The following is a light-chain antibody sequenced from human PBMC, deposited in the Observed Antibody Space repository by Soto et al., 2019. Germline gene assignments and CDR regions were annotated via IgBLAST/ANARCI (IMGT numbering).Light chain of an antibody. CDR1: QSVSSN. CDR3: QQYNNWPRT. CDR2: GAS. V-gene: IGKV3-15*01. Sequence: EIVMTQSPATLSVSPVERATLSCRASQSVSSNLAWYQQKPGQAPRLLMNGASTRATGIPARFSGSGSGTEFTLTISSLQSEDFAVYYCQQYNNWPRTFGQGTKVDIK. J-gene: IGKJ1*01.